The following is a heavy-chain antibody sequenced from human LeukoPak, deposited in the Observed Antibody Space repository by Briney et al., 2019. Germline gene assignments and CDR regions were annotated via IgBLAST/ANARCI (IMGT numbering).Heavy chain of an antibody. J-gene: IGHJ4*02. CDR3: ARAPSLHY. CDR2: IYYSGST. V-gene: IGHV4-38-2*02. Sequence: SETLSLTCTVSGYSISSGYYWGWIRQPPGKGLEWIGYIYYSGSTNYNPSLKSRVTISVDTSKNQFSLKLSSVTAADTAVYYCARAPSLHYWGQGTLVTVSS. CDR1: GYSISSGYY.